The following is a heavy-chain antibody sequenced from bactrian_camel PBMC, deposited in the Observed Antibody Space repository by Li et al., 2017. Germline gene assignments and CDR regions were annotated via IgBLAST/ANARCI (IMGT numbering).Heavy chain of an antibody. CDR2: INSGGDTT. J-gene: IGHJ4*01. CDR1: GYTFANYG. D-gene: IGHD2*01. Sequence: VQLVESGGGLVQPGGSLRLSCVASGYTFANYGMTWVRQAPGKGLKWVSSINSGGDTTAYTDSVKGRFTISRDNAKNTVYLQLNSLKPEDTAMYYCAKRSPSNTVADHSGGYYPPAYLGQGTQVTVS. V-gene: IGHV3S40*01. CDR3: AKRSPSNTVADHSGGYYPPAY.